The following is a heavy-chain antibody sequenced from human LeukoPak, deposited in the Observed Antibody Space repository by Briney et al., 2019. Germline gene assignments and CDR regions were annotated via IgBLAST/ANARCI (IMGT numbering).Heavy chain of an antibody. CDR3: ATPGRDYYGSGSYYNLDY. Sequence: GGSLRLSCAASGFTFSSYAMSWVRQAPGKGLEWVSAISGSGGSTYYADSVKGRFTISRDNSRNTLYPQMNSLRAEDTAVYYCATPGRDYYGSGSYYNLDYWGQGTLVAVSS. D-gene: IGHD3-10*01. V-gene: IGHV3-23*01. CDR2: ISGSGGST. J-gene: IGHJ4*02. CDR1: GFTFSSYA.